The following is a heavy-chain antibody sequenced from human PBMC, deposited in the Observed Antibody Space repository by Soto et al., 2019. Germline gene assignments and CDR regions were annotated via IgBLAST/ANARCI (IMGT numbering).Heavy chain of an antibody. D-gene: IGHD3-3*01. J-gene: IGHJ6*02. CDR1: GGSISSSSYY. Sequence: PSETLSLTCTVSGGSISSSSYYWGWIREPPGKGLEWIGSIYYSGSTYYNPSLKSRVTISVDTSKNQFSLKLSSVTAADTAVYYCARIRNYDFWSGYYTDVWRQGTTVTVSS. CDR3: ARIRNYDFWSGYYTDV. V-gene: IGHV4-39*07. CDR2: IYYSGST.